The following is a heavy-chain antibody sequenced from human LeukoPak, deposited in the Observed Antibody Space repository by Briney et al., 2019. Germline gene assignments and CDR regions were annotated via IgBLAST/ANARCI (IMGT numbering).Heavy chain of an antibody. CDR1: GGSISSSSYY. CDR3: ARAGYSSDWRFDP. CDR2: IYYSGST. J-gene: IGHJ5*02. V-gene: IGHV4-39*07. Sequence: PSETPSLTCTVSGGSISSSSYYWGWLRQPPGKGQEWIGSIYYSGSTYYNPSLKSRVTILVDTSKNQFSLKLSSVTAADTAVYYCARAGYSSDWRFDPWGQGTLVTVSS. D-gene: IGHD6-19*01.